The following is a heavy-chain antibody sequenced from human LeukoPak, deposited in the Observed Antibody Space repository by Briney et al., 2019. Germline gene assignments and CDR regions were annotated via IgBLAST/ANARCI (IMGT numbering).Heavy chain of an antibody. Sequence: GGSLRLSCAASGFTFSSYGMHWVRQAPGKGLEWVAFIRYDGSNKYYADSVKGRFTISRDNSKNTLYLQMNSLRAEDTAVYYCAGSIVVVPAGRGDMDVWGKGTTVTVSS. CDR3: AGSIVVVPAGRGDMDV. CDR1: GFTFSSYG. J-gene: IGHJ6*03. D-gene: IGHD2-2*01. CDR2: IRYDGSNK. V-gene: IGHV3-30*02.